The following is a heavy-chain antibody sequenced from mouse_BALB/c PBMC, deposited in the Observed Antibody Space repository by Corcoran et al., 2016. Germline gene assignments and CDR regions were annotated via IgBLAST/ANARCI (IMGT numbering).Heavy chain of an antibody. Sequence: EVQLKQSGPELVKPGASVKISCKTSGYTFTEYNMHWVKQSHGKSLEWIGSINPSNGGTSYNQKFKGKATLTVDKSSSTAYMELRSLTSVDSAVYDWVRDYCSRKGSSIDYWGQGTSVTVSS. V-gene: IGHV1-22*01. CDR2: INPSNGGT. D-gene: IGHD1-1*01. CDR3: VRDYCSRKGSSIDY. CDR1: GYTFTEYN. J-gene: IGHJ4*01.